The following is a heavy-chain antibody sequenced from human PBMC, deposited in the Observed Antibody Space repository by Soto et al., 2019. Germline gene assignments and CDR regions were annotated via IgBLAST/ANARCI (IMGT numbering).Heavy chain of an antibody. D-gene: IGHD5-12*01. J-gene: IGHJ6*03. CDR3: AKGSDSCYDDVHSYYYVDV. CDR1: GFTFNSCS. V-gene: IGHV3-23*01. CDR2: ISGSGANT. Sequence: DVQLLESGGGLVQPGGSLRLSCAASGFTFNSCSMSWVRQAPGKGLEWVSGISGSGANTYYADAVKGRFTISIDSSKNSLYLQMNRLRGDDTAVYYCAKGSDSCYDDVHSYYYVDVWGKGTTVTVSS.